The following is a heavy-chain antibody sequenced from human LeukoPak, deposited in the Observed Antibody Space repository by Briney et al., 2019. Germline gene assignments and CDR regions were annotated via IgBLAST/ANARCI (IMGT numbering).Heavy chain of an antibody. V-gene: IGHV3-48*04. D-gene: IGHD3-22*01. Sequence: PGGSLRLSCAASGFTFSNYRMHWVRQAPGKGLEWVSYISSSGSTIHYADSVKGRFTISRDNAKNSLYLQMNSLRAEDTAVYYCARESSSGYYWDLDYWGQGTLVTVSS. CDR3: ARESSSGYYWDLDY. CDR1: GFTFSNYR. J-gene: IGHJ4*02. CDR2: ISSSGSTI.